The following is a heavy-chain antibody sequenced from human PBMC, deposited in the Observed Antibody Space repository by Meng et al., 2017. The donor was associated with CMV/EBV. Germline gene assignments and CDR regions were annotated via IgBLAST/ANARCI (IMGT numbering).Heavy chain of an antibody. CDR3: ARIYDSSGYYNYYFDY. V-gene: IGHV1-69*01. Sequence: QVQRVTYGAEEEKPGSSVKVSCKGSGVTFCSYAISLVRKAPGQGLEWMGGIIPIFGKANYAQRFQGRVTITADESTSTAYMELSSLRSEDTAVYYCARIYDSSGYYNYYFDYWGQGTLVTVSS. D-gene: IGHD3-22*01. CDR2: IIPIFGKA. CDR1: GVTFCSYA. J-gene: IGHJ4*02.